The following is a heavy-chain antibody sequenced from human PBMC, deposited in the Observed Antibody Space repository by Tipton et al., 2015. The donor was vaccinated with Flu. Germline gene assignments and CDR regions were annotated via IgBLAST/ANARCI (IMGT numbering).Heavy chain of an antibody. CDR3: ARVSPGVESWFDP. Sequence: LVQSSETLSLTCSVSGDSMTSSRYYWGWIRQPPGKGLEWIGSIFHSGSTYYNPSLKSRVTISVDTSKNQFSLKLISVTAADTAVYYCARVSPGVESWFDPWGQGTLVTVSS. D-gene: IGHD3-3*01. J-gene: IGHJ5*02. V-gene: IGHV4-39*07. CDR2: IFHSGST. CDR1: GDSMTSSRYY.